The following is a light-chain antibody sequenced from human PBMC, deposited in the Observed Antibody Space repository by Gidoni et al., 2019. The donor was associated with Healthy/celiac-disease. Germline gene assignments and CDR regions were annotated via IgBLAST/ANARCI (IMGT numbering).Light chain of an antibody. CDR3: QQRSNWPIT. Sequence: DIVLTQSPATLSSSPGERATLSCRASQSVSSYLAWYQQKPGQAPRLLIYDASNRATGIPARFSGSGSGTDFTLTISSLEPEDFAVYYCQQRSNWPITFGQXTRLEIK. J-gene: IGKJ5*01. CDR1: QSVSSY. V-gene: IGKV3-11*01. CDR2: DAS.